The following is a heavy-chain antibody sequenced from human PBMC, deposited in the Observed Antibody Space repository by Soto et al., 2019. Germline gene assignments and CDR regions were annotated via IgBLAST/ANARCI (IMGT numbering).Heavy chain of an antibody. D-gene: IGHD6-19*01. Sequence: GGSLRLSCAASGFSVSGSYMGWVRQAPGKGLEWVSVIYRGGGTYYVDSVKGRFTISRDNSENTLYLQMNSLRADDTAVYYCAGGWGSGWLEFFDSCGQGALVSVSS. CDR3: AGGWGSGWLEFFDS. CDR2: IYRGGGT. V-gene: IGHV3-53*01. J-gene: IGHJ4*02. CDR1: GFSVSGSY.